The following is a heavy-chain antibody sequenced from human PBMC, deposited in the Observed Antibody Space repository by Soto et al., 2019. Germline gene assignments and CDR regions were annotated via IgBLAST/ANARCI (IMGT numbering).Heavy chain of an antibody. CDR1: GGSISSYY. Sequence: SETLSLTCTVCGGSISSYYWSWIRQPPGKGLEWIGYIYYTGSTYYNPSLKSRVNISVETSKNQFSLKLSSVTAADTAVYYCARASLGYCSSTSCRSNWFDPWGQETLVTVSS. CDR3: ARASLGYCSSTSCRSNWFDP. V-gene: IGHV4-59*12. CDR2: IYYTGST. J-gene: IGHJ5*02. D-gene: IGHD2-2*01.